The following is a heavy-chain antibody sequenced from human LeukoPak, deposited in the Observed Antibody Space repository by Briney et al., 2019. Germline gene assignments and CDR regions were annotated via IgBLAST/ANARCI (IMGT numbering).Heavy chain of an antibody. CDR2: VSAGGTT. Sequence: PSVTLSLTCTVSGDSISPYYWSWIRQSAEKGLQWIGRVSAGGTTDYNPSLKSRVTMSVDTSKTQFSLKMTSVTAADTAVYYCSRGGGQWLIPDFDYWGQGLLVIVSS. CDR1: GDSISPYY. J-gene: IGHJ4*02. D-gene: IGHD6-19*01. CDR3: SRGGGQWLIPDFDY. V-gene: IGHV4-4*07.